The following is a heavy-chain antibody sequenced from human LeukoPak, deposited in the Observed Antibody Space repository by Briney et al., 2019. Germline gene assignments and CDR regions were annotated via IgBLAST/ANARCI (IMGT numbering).Heavy chain of an antibody. V-gene: IGHV3-30*03. Sequence: PGRSLGLSCAASGFSFTCCGMHWVRQAPGKGLGWVAVISYDGTRRYYADSMKGRFTISRDNAKNTVYLHMDSLRAEDTAVYYCARKNEQGVTDYWGQGALVTVSS. CDR2: ISYDGTRR. D-gene: IGHD1-1*01. J-gene: IGHJ4*02. CDR1: GFSFTCCG. CDR3: ARKNEQGVTDY.